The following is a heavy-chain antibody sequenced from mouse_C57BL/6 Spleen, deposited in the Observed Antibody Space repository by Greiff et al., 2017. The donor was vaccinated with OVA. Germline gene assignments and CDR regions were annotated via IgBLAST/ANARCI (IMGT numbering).Heavy chain of an antibody. CDR3: ARNWYWYFDV. V-gene: IGHV5-17*01. CDR2: ISSGSSTI. J-gene: IGHJ1*03. CDR1: GFTFSDYG. D-gene: IGHD4-1*01. Sequence: EVQVVESGGGLVKPGGSLKLSCAASGFTFSDYGMHWVRQAPEKGLEWVAYISSGSSTIYYADTVKGRFTISRDNAKNTLFLQMTRLRSEVTAMYYCARNWYWYFDVWGTGTTVTVSS.